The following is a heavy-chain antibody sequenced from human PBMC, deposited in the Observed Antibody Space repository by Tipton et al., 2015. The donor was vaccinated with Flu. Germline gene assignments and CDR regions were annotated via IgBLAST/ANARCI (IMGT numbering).Heavy chain of an antibody. CDR1: GGSINRSHYY. V-gene: IGHV4-39*07. CDR2: IYHSGST. D-gene: IGHD6-19*01. CDR3: ARDGGVGRGWSYSGGNYYYGRDV. Sequence: TLSLTCTVSGGSINRSHYYWGWIRQPPGKGLEWIGSIYHSGSTFYHPSLKSRVTISVDTSKNQFSLKLSSVTAADTAVYYCARDGGVGRGWSYSGGNYYYGRDVWGQGTTVIVSS. J-gene: IGHJ6*02.